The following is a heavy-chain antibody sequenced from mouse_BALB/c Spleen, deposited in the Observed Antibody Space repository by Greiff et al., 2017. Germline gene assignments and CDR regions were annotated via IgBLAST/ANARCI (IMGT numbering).Heavy chain of an antibody. D-gene: IGHD4-1*01. CDR2: ISDGGSYT. CDR3: ARTEALGYAMDY. Sequence: EVKVVESGGGLVKPGGSLKLSCAASGFTFSDYYMYWVRQTPEKRLEWVATISDGGSYTYYPDSVKGRFTISRDNAKNNLYLQMSSLKSEDTAMYYCARTEALGYAMDYWGQGTSVTVSS. CDR1: GFTFSDYY. V-gene: IGHV5-4*02. J-gene: IGHJ4*01.